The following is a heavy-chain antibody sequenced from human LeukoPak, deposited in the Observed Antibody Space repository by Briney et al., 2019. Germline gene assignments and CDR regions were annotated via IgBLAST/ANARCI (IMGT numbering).Heavy chain of an antibody. D-gene: IGHD2/OR15-2a*01. Sequence: ASVKVSCKTSGYTFTDYYMHWARQAPGQGPEWLGWINGITGDTNYAEKFQGRVSLTRDTSINTAYMELSGLTSDDTAFYYCPRGNPRLLTTFLLFDPWGQGTLVTVSS. V-gene: IGHV1-2*02. J-gene: IGHJ4*01. CDR2: INGITGDT. CDR1: GYTFTDYY. CDR3: PRGNPRLLTTFLLFDP.